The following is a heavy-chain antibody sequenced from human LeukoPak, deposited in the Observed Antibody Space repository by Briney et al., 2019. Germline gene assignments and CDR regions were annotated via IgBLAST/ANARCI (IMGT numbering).Heavy chain of an antibody. J-gene: IGHJ5*02. V-gene: IGHV1-69*10. CDR1: GGTFSSYA. CDR2: IIPILGIA. Sequence: ASVKGSCKASGGTFSSYAISWVRQAPGQGLEWMGGIIPILGIANYAQKFQGRVTITADKSTSTAYMELSSLRSEDTAVYYCARDHKERIAVAVLYNWFDPWGQGTLVTVSS. D-gene: IGHD6-19*01. CDR3: ARDHKERIAVAVLYNWFDP.